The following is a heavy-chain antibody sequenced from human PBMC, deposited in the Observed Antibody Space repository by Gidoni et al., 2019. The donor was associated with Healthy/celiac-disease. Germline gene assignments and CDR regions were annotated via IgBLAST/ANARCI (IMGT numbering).Heavy chain of an antibody. J-gene: IGHJ5*02. D-gene: IGHD3-10*01. Sequence: SCKASGYTFTSYGISWVRQAPGQGLEWMGWISAYNGNTNYAQKLQGRVTMTTDTSTSTAYMELRSLRSDDTAVYYCARIGGGSGPMGILTNWFDPWGQGTLVTVSS. CDR3: ARIGGGSGPMGILTNWFDP. CDR2: ISAYNGNT. V-gene: IGHV1-18*01. CDR1: GYTFTSYG.